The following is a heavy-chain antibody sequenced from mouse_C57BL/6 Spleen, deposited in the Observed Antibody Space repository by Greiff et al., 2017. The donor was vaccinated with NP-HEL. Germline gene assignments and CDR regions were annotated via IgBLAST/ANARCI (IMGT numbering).Heavy chain of an antibody. Sequence: EVKLVESEGGLVQPGSSMKLSCTASGFTFSDYYMAWVRQVPEKGLEWVANINYDGSSTYYLDSLKSRFIISRDNAKNILYLQMSSLKSEDTATYYCARGGSSYDYFDYWGQGTTLTVSS. D-gene: IGHD1-1*01. CDR1: GFTFSDYY. V-gene: IGHV5-16*01. CDR3: ARGGSSYDYFDY. CDR2: INYDGSST. J-gene: IGHJ2*01.